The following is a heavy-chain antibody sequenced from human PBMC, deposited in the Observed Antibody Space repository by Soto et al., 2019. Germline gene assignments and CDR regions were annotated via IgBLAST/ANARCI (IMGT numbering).Heavy chain of an antibody. Sequence: EVQVVESGGGLIQPGGSLRLSCEVSGFSVTANYMSWVRQAPEKGLEWVSVIYSGGSTYYVDSVKGRFSISRDISKNTLYLQMNRLRAEDTAVYDCHGYGYWGQGTLVTVSS. CDR2: IYSGGST. V-gene: IGHV3-53*01. D-gene: IGHD5-12*01. J-gene: IGHJ4*02. CDR1: GFSVTANY. CDR3: HGYGY.